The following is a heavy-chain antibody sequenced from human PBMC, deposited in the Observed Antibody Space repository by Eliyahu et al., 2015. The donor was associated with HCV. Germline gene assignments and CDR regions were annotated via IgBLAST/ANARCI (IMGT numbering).Heavy chain of an antibody. CDR1: GFTFSSYW. Sequence: EVQLVESGGGLVQPGGSLRLSCAASGFTFSSYWMSWVRQAPGXGLEWVANIKQDGSEEYYVDSVKGRFTISRDNAKNSLYLQMNSLRAEDTAVYYCARGGGGYYDFWSGYYPPAFGGLTSDNTDMDVWGKGTTVTVSS. J-gene: IGHJ6*03. V-gene: IGHV3-7*01. CDR3: ARGGGGYYDFWSGYYPPAFGGLTSDNTDMDV. D-gene: IGHD3-3*01. CDR2: IKQDGSEE.